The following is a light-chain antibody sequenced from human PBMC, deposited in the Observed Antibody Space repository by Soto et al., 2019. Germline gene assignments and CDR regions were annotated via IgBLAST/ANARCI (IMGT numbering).Light chain of an antibody. CDR1: SGSVSTSYY. V-gene: IGLV8-61*01. CDR3: VLYMGSGIRV. CDR2: STN. Sequence: QAVVTQEPSFSVSPGGTVTLTCGLSSGSVSTSYYPSWYQQTQGQAPRTLIYSTNTRSSGVPDRFSGSILGNKAALTITGAQADDESDYYCVLYMGSGIRVFGGGTKLTVL. J-gene: IGLJ3*02.